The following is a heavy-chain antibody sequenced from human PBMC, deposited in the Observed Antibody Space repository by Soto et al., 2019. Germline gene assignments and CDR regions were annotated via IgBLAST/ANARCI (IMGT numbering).Heavy chain of an antibody. D-gene: IGHD3-10*01. CDR2: IYYSGGT. CDR3: ARQTLYGSGSYVDY. J-gene: IGHJ4*02. V-gene: IGHV4-39*01. CDR1: GGSMSSSTYY. Sequence: QLQLQESGPGVVKPSETLSLTCSVSGGSMSSSTYYWGWIRQPPGKGLEWIGSIYYSGGTYFNPSLRSRVTISVNTSKKHFSLKLSSVTAADTAVYYCARQTLYGSGSYVDYWGQGNLVTVSS.